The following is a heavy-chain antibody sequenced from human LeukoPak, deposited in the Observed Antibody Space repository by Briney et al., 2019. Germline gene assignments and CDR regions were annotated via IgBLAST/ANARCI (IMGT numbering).Heavy chain of an antibody. CDR3: ARGIVYGGNTRYFDY. J-gene: IGHJ4*02. V-gene: IGHV1-69*02. D-gene: IGHD4-23*01. CDR2: IIPILGIA. Sequence: SVKVSCKASGGTFSSYTISWVRQAPGQGLEWMGRIIPILGIANYAQKFQGRVTITADKSTSTAYMELSSLRSEDTAVYYCARGIVYGGNTRYFDYWGQGTLVTASS. CDR1: GGTFSSYT.